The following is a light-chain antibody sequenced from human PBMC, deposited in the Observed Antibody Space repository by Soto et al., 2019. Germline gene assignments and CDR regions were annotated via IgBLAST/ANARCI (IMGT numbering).Light chain of an antibody. V-gene: IGKV1-9*01. CDR3: QPRYSYPYT. CDR1: QGISTY. CDR2: VAS. J-gene: IGKJ2*01. Sequence: DIQLTQSPSFLSASVGDRVTITCRASQGISTYLAWYQQKSGKAPKLLIYVASTLQSGVPSRFSGSGSGTEFTVTISSLQPEDLASYYCQPRYSYPYTFGQGTKLEI.